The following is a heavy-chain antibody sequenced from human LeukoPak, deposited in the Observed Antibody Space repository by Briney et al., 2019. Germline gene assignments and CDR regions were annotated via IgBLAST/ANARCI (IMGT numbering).Heavy chain of an antibody. J-gene: IGHJ4*02. CDR1: GYTFTGFT. D-gene: IGHD2-8*01. CDR3: ARVNGYSFDY. V-gene: IGHV1-3*04. CDR2: INTGNGNT. Sequence: ASVKVSCKASGYTFTGFTIHWVRQAPAQRLEWMGWINTGNGNTKYSQKFQGRVTITRDTTASTAYMELSSLRSEDTAIYYCARVNGYSFDYWGQGALVTVSS.